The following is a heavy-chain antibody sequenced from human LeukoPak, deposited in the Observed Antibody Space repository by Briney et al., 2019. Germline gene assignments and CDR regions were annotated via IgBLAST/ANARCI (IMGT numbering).Heavy chain of an antibody. CDR3: AREGRGCSSTSCYQDY. J-gene: IGHJ4*02. CDR1: GYTFTGYY. CDR2: INPNSGGT. V-gene: IGHV1-2*02. D-gene: IGHD2-2*01. Sequence: ASVKVSCKASGYTFTGYYMHWVRQAPGQGLEWMGWINPNSGGTNYAQKFQGRVTMTRDTSISTAYMELSRLRSDDTAVYYCAREGRGCSSTSCYQDYWGQGTQVTVSS.